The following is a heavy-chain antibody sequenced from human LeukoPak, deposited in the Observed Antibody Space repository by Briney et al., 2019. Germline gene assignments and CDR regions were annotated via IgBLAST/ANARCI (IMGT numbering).Heavy chain of an antibody. V-gene: IGHV4-31*03. CDR3: ARYCSGGSGSGYYFDY. CDR1: GGSISSGGYY. CDR2: IYYSGST. J-gene: IGHJ4*02. D-gene: IGHD2-15*01. Sequence: PSETLSLTCTVSGGSISSGGYYWSWIRQHPGKGPEWIGYIYYSGSTYYNPSLKSRVTISVDTSKNQFSLKLSSVTAADTAVYYCARYCSGGSGSGYYFDYWGQGTLVTVSS.